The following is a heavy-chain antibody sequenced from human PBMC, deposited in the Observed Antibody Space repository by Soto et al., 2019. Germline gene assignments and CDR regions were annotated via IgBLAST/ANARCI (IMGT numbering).Heavy chain of an antibody. CDR1: GFTFSSYV. J-gene: IGHJ3*02. CDR3: AKDFGPLGMEFAFDI. V-gene: IGHV3-23*01. D-gene: IGHD7-27*01. CDR2: ISGSGGST. Sequence: LSLTCAASGFTFSSYVMSWVRQAPGKGLEWVSAISGSGGSTYYADSVKGRFTISRDNSKNTLYLQMNSLRAEDTAVYYCAKDFGPLGMEFAFDIWGQGTMVTVSS.